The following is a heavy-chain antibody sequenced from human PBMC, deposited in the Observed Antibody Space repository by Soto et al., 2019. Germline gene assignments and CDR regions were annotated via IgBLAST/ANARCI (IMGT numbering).Heavy chain of an antibody. CDR3: ASYSSSSSGNYYYYGMDV. Sequence: GGSLRLSCAASILRFDIYAMSWVRQAPGKGLEWVSATTGSGGTAYYAGSVKGRFTISRDNSKNTLYLQMDSLRAEDTAVYYCASYSSSSSGNYYYYGMDVWGQGTTVTVSS. CDR2: TTGSGGTA. J-gene: IGHJ6*02. CDR1: ILRFDIYA. D-gene: IGHD6-6*01. V-gene: IGHV3-23*01.